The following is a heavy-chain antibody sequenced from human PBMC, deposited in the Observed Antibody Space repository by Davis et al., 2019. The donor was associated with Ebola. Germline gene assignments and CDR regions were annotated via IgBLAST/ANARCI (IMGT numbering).Heavy chain of an antibody. D-gene: IGHD3-3*01. CDR2: INAGNGNT. V-gene: IGHV1-3*01. Sequence: ASVTVSCKASGYTFTSNAMHWVRQAPGQRLEWMGWINAGNGNTKYSQKFQGRVTITRDTSASTAYMELSSLRSEDTAVYYCARAHDFWSGYYLYYFDYWGQGTLVTVSS. CDR3: ARAHDFWSGYYLYYFDY. CDR1: GYTFTSNA. J-gene: IGHJ4*02.